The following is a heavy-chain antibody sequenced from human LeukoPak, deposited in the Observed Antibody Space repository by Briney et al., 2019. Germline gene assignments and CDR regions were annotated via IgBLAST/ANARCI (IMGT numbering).Heavy chain of an antibody. CDR3: ARGGDCGYSYGGYYYMDV. Sequence: GGSLRLSCASSGFTYSSYDLHWVRQATGKRLEWVSTIRTAGDTYYLDSVPGRFTISRENAKNSLYLQMNSLTAGDTAVYYCARGGDCGYSYGGYYYMDVWGKGTTVIVSS. V-gene: IGHV3-13*01. D-gene: IGHD5-18*01. J-gene: IGHJ6*03. CDR2: IRTAGDT. CDR1: GFTYSSYD.